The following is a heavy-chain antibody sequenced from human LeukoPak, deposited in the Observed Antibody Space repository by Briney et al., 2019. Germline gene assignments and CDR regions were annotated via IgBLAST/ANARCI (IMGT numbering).Heavy chain of an antibody. CDR1: GFTFSSYG. D-gene: IGHD6-13*01. V-gene: IGHV3-23*01. J-gene: IGHJ6*03. Sequence: GGSLRLSCAASGFTFSSYGMSWVRHAPGKGLEWVSAFSGSGCSTYYADSVKGRFTISRDNSKNTLYLQMNSLRAEDTAVYYCEKDPGSSFSPYYYYYMDVWGKGTTVTISS. CDR2: FSGSGCST. CDR3: EKDPGSSFSPYYYYYMDV.